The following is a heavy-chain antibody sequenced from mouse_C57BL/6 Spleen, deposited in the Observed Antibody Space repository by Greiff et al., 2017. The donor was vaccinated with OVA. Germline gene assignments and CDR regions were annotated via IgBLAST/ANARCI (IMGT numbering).Heavy chain of an antibody. CDR3: ARDGGYDAMDY. CDR1: GYSITSGYD. V-gene: IGHV3-1*01. CDR2: ISYSGST. Sequence: VQLKQSGPGMVKPSQSLSLTCTVTGYSITSGYDWHWIRHFPGNKLEWMGYISYSGSTNYNPSLKSRISITHDTSKNHFFLKLNSVTTEDTATYYCARDGGYDAMDYWGQGTSVTVSS. J-gene: IGHJ4*01. D-gene: IGHD1-1*02.